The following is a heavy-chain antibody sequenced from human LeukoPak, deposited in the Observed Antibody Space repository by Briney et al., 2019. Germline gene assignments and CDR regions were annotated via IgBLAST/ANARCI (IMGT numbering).Heavy chain of an antibody. J-gene: IGHJ6*03. CDR2: IWYDGSNK. Sequence: GGSLRLSCAASGFTFSSYGMHWVRQAPGKGLEWVAVIWYDGSNKYYAGSVKGRFTISRDNSKNTLYLQMNSLRAEDTAVYYCSKAGYYGSGTSRYYYYMDVWGKGTTVTVSS. D-gene: IGHD3-10*01. CDR3: SKAGYYGSGTSRYYYYMDV. CDR1: GFTFSSYG. V-gene: IGHV3-33*06.